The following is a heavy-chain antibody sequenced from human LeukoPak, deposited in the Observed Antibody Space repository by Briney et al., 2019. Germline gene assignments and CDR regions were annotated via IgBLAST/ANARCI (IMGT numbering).Heavy chain of an antibody. J-gene: IGHJ3*02. CDR2: FSGSGGNT. V-gene: IGHV3-23*01. D-gene: IGHD1-14*01. CDR1: GFTFSSYA. CDR3: ARELQPGDDAFDI. Sequence: GGSLRLSCAASGFTFSSYAMSWVRQAPGKGLEWVSTFSGSGGNTYYADSVKGRFTISRDNSKNTLYLQMNSLRAEDTAVYYCARELQPGDDAFDIWGQGTMVTVSS.